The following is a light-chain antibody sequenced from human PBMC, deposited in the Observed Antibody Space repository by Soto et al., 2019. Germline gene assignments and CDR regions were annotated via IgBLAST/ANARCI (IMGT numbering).Light chain of an antibody. CDR1: QSVGSD. J-gene: IGKJ5*01. Sequence: EIVMTQSPATLSVSPGERATLSCRASQSVGSDLAWYQQKPGQAPRLVIFGASNRATGIPARFSGSGSGTDFTLTINSLEPEDFAVYYCQQRNNWPITFGQGTRLEIK. CDR3: QQRNNWPIT. V-gene: IGKV3D-15*01. CDR2: GAS.